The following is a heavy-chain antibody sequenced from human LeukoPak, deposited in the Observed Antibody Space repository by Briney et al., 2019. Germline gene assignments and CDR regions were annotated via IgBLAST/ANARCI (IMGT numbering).Heavy chain of an antibody. CDR2: ISYDGSNT. CDR1: GFTFSSSD. Sequence: GTSLRLSCAASGFTFSSSDMHWVRQAPGKGLEWVAHISYDGSNTYYADSVKGRFTISRDNSKNTLYLQMNSLGAEDTAVYYCMKEVLEIGGGYWGQGTLVTVSS. CDR3: MKEVLEIGGGY. J-gene: IGHJ4*02. V-gene: IGHV3-30*18. D-gene: IGHD3-10*01.